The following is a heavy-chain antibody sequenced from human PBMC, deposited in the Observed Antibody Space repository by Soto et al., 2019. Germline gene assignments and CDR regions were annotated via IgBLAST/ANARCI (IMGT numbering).Heavy chain of an antibody. CDR3: ARDLTSVRGS. Sequence: QVQMVQSGAEVKKPGSSARVSCKVSGGTFSRHSISWVRQAPGQGLEWMGGIIPIFDATQYAQKFQGRLTITADESTTTFHMDLSGLSPEDTGIYYCARDLTSVRGSWGQGTLVTVS. CDR1: GGTFSRHS. D-gene: IGHD3-10*01. CDR2: IIPIFDAT. J-gene: IGHJ4*02. V-gene: IGHV1-69*01.